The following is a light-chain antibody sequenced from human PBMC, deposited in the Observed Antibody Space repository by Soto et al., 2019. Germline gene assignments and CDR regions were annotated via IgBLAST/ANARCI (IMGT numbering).Light chain of an antibody. Sequence: DIQMTQSPSSLSASVRDRVTITCRASQGISNYLAWYQQKPGKVPKLLIYAASTLQSGVPSRFSGIGSWTXXXXXXXXXXXEDVXTYYCQKYDSAPWTFGQGTKVEIK. CDR1: QGISNY. J-gene: IGKJ1*01. CDR2: AAS. V-gene: IGKV1-27*01. CDR3: QKYDSAPWT.